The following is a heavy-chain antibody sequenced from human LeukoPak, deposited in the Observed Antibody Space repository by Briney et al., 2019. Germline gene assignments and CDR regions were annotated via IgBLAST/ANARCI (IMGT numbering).Heavy chain of an antibody. CDR3: ARRPASVGGGFDP. D-gene: IGHD6-13*01. CDR2: IFPGDSDT. V-gene: IGHV5-51*01. J-gene: IGHJ5*02. Sequence: GESLKISCKASGYTFTNYWIGWVGQMPGKGLEWIGTIFPGDSDTRYSPSFQGQVTISADKSISTAYLQWSSLRASDTAIYYCARRPASVGGGFDPWGQGTLVTVSS. CDR1: GYTFTNYW.